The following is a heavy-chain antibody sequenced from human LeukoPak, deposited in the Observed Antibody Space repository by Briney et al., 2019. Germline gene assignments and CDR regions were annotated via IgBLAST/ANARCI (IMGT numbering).Heavy chain of an antibody. CDR2: IYYSGST. CDR3: ARGAAYSSGWYYFDY. CDR1: GGSISSYY. J-gene: IGHJ4*02. Sequence: SETLSLTCTVSGGSISSYYWSWIRQPPGKGLEWIGYIYYSGSTNYNPSLKSRVTISVDTSKNQFSLKLSSVTAADTAVYYCARGAAYSSGWYYFDYWGQGTLVTVSS. D-gene: IGHD6-19*01. V-gene: IGHV4-59*01.